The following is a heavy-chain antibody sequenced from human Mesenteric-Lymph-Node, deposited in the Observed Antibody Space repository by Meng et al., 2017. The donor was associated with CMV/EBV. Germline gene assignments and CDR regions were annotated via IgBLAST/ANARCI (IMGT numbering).Heavy chain of an antibody. CDR3: ARDREGATSDY. Sequence: GESLKISCAASGFTFSDYYMSWIRQAPGKGLEWVSYISSSGSTIYYADSVKGRFTISRDNAKNSLYLQMSSLRAEDTAVYYCARDREGATSDYWGQGTLVTVSS. D-gene: IGHD1-26*01. J-gene: IGHJ4*02. V-gene: IGHV3-11*01. CDR2: ISSSGSTI. CDR1: GFTFSDYY.